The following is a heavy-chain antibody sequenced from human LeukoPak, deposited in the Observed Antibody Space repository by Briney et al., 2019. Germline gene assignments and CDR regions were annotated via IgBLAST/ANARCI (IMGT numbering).Heavy chain of an antibody. Sequence: SETLSLTCTVSGGSISSYYWSWLRQPPGKGLEWIGYIYYSGSTNYNPSLKSRVTISVKTSKNQFSLKLSSVTAADTAVYYCAAQGGRWLQWRLDYWGQGTLVTVSS. D-gene: IGHD5-24*01. CDR2: IYYSGST. J-gene: IGHJ4*02. CDR1: GGSISSYY. CDR3: AAQGGRWLQWRLDY. V-gene: IGHV4-59*01.